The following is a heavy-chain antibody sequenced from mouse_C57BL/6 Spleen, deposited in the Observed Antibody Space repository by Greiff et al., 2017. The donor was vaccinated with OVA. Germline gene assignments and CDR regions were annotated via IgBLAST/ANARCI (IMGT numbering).Heavy chain of an antibody. J-gene: IGHJ3*01. V-gene: IGHV6-3*01. CDR1: GFTFSNYW. Sequence: EVNLVESGGGLVQPGGSMKLSCVASGFTFSNYWMNWVRQSPEKGLEWVAQIRLKSDNYATHYAESVKGRFTISRDDSKSSVYLQMNNLRAEDTGIYYCTEGTWFAYWGQGTLVTVSA. CDR2: IRLKSDNYAT. CDR3: TEGTWFAY.